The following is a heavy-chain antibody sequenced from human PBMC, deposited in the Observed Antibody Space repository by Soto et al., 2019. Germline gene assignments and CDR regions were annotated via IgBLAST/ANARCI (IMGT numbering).Heavy chain of an antibody. Sequence: DVQLVESGGGLVQPGGSLRVSCAASGFTFRDFALNWVRQAPGKGLEWISYISVTSGSIFYADSVKGRFTISRDDGRNLLYLQMNTLRDEDTAVYFCVRDHIWAFDFWGRGTMVTVSS. V-gene: IGHV3-48*02. D-gene: IGHD2-21*01. J-gene: IGHJ3*01. CDR3: VRDHIWAFDF. CDR1: GFTFRDFA. CDR2: ISVTSGSI.